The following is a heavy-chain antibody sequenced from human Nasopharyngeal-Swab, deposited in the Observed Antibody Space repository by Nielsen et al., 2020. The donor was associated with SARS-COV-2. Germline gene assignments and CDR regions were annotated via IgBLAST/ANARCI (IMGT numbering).Heavy chain of an antibody. D-gene: IGHD3-10*01. J-gene: IGHJ6*02. CDR3: ARGAYYGSGSYFHYYYGMDV. Sequence: WVQDAAGQGLEWVGIINPSGGSTSYAQKFQGRVTMTRDTSTSTVYMELSSLRSEDTAVYYCARGAYYGSGSYFHYYYGMDVWGQGTTVTVSS. V-gene: IGHV1-46*01. CDR2: INPSGGST.